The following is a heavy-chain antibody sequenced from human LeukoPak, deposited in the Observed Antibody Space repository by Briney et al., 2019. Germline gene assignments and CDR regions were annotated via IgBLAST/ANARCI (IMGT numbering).Heavy chain of an antibody. V-gene: IGHV3-15*04. D-gene: IGHD3-22*01. CDR3: ATDGGSTGYYGRSDY. Sequence: GGSLRLSCAASGFTFNNAWMTWVRQAPGKGLEWVGHIESKADAGTTDYAAPVKGRFTISRDDSKNTLYLQMNSLKTEDTAVYYCATDGGSTGYYGRSDYWGQGTLVTVSS. CDR1: GFTFNNAW. J-gene: IGHJ4*02. CDR2: IESKADAGTT.